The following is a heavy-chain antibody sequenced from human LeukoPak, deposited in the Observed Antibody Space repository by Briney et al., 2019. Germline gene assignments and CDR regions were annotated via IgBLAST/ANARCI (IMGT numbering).Heavy chain of an antibody. CDR1: GFTFDDYG. J-gene: IGHJ4*02. D-gene: IGHD6-13*01. V-gene: IGHV3-23*01. CDR2: ISGSGEST. Sequence: GGSLRLSCAASGFTFDDYGMSWVRQAPGKGLEWVSHISGSGESTYYADSVKGRFTISRDNSKNTLYLQMSSLRADDTAVFYCVKESSTWYDYWGQGTLVTVSS. CDR3: VKESSTWYDY.